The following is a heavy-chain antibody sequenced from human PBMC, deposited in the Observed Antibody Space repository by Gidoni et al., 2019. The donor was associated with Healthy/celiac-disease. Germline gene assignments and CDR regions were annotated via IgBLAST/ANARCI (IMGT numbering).Heavy chain of an antibody. CDR2: ISSSSSYI. D-gene: IGHD1-26*01. Sequence: APGKGLEWVSSISSSSSYIYYADSVKGRFTISRDNAKNSLYLQMNSLRAEDTAVYYCAREGPIPTYSGRAFDIWGQGSMVTVSS. V-gene: IGHV3-21*01. CDR3: AREGPIPTYSGRAFDI. J-gene: IGHJ3*02.